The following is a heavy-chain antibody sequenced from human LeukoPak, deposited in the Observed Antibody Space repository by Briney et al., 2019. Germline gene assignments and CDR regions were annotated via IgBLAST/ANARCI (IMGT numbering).Heavy chain of an antibody. CDR3: ARDRCSSTTCYGDY. D-gene: IGHD2-2*01. CDR2: ISYDGSNK. CDR1: GVTFSSYA. J-gene: IGHJ4*02. V-gene: IGHV3-30-3*01. Sequence: GGSLRLSCAASGVTFSSYAMHWVRQAPGKGLEWVAVISYDGSNKYYADSVEGRFTISRDNSKNTLYLQMNSLKTEDTAVYYCARDRCSSTTCYGDYWGQGTLVTVSS.